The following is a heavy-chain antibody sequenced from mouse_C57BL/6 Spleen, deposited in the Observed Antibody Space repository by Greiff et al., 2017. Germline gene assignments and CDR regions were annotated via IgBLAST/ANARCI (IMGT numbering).Heavy chain of an antibody. CDR1: GYAFSSYW. J-gene: IGHJ1*03. D-gene: IGHD2-4*01. CDR2: IYPGDGDT. V-gene: IGHV1-80*01. CDR3: AREGLRQRYFDV. Sequence: QVQLQQSGAELVKPGASVKISCKASGYAFSSYWMNWVKQRPGKGLEWIGQIYPGDGDTNYNGKFKGKATLTADKSSSTAYMQLSSLTSEDSAVFFCAREGLRQRYFDVGGTGTTVTVSS.